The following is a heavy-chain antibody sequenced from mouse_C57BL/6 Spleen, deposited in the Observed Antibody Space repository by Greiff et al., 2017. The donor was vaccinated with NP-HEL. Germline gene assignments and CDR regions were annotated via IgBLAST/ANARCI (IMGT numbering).Heavy chain of an antibody. CDR3: TRGSYYGSSFYAMDY. CDR2: ISSGGDYI. D-gene: IGHD1-1*01. CDR1: GFTFSSYA. J-gene: IGHJ4*01. Sequence: EVKLMESGEGLVKPGGSLKLSCAASGFTFSSYAMSWVRQTPEKRLEWVAYISSGGDYIYYADTVKGRFTISRDNARNTLYLQMSSLKSEDTAMYYCTRGSYYGSSFYAMDYWGQGTSVTVSS. V-gene: IGHV5-9-1*02.